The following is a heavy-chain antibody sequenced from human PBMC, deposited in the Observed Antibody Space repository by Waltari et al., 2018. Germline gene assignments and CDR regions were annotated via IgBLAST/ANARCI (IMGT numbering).Heavy chain of an antibody. V-gene: IGHV1-69*10. Sequence: QVQLVQSGAEVKKPGSSVKVSCKASGGTFSSYAISWVRKAPGQGLEWMGGIIPFLGIANYAQKFQGRVTITADKSTSTAYMELSSLRSEDKAVYYCARRAVQGVPNLPHHGFFYYYMDVWGKGTTVTVSS. J-gene: IGHJ6*03. CDR2: IIPFLGIA. CDR3: ARRAVQGVPNLPHHGFFYYYMDV. D-gene: IGHD3-10*01. CDR1: GGTFSSYA.